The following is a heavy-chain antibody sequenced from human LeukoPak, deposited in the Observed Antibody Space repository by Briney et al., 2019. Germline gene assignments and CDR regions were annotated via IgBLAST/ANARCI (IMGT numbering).Heavy chain of an antibody. V-gene: IGHV3-9*01. D-gene: IGHD6-6*01. Sequence: GGSLRLSCAASGFTVADYAMHWVRQAPEKGMEWVSGIRWNSGSIGYADSVKGRFTISRDNAKNSLYLQMNSLRAEDTALYYCAKDSVSGSSSSLDYWGQGTLVTVSS. CDR3: AKDSVSGSSSSLDY. CDR1: GFTVADYA. CDR2: IRWNSGSI. J-gene: IGHJ4*02.